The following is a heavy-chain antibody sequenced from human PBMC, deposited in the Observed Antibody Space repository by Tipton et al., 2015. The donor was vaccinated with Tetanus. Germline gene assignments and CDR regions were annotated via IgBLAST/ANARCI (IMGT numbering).Heavy chain of an antibody. CDR3: ARRRSAILSGSYHWYFDI. J-gene: IGHJ2*01. V-gene: IGHV5-51*01. Sequence: QLVQSGAEGKKPGESLKISCRGSGYNFTHYSIGWVRQMPGKGLEWVGIIDPRDSETFQGHVTISADKSISTAHLRWSSMEASDTAIYYCARRRSAILSGSYHWYFDIWGRGTLVIVSS. CDR2: IDPRDSET. CDR1: GYNFTHYS. D-gene: IGHD3-9*01.